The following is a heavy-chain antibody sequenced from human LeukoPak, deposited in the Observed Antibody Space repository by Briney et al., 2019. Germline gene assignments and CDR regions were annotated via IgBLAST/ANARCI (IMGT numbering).Heavy chain of an antibody. D-gene: IGHD3-22*01. J-gene: IGHJ1*01. CDR3: ARPRSSGYGKYFQH. V-gene: IGHV1-18*01. CDR2: ISAYNGNT. CDR1: GYTFTSYG. Sequence: ASVKVSCKASGYTFTSYGISWVRQAPGQGLEWMGWISAYNGNTNYAQKIQGRVTITADESTSTAYMELSSLRSEDTAVYYCARPRSSGYGKYFQHWGQGTLVTVSS.